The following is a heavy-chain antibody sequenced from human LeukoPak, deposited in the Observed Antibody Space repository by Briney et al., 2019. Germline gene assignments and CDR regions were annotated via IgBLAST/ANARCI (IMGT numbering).Heavy chain of an antibody. D-gene: IGHD4-17*01. J-gene: IGHJ4*02. CDR1: GGSINSGSYY. V-gene: IGHV4-39*07. Sequence: SGTLSLTCTVSGGSINSGSYYWGWIRQPPGKGLEWIGSIYYSGSPNYNPSLKSRVTISIDTSKNQFSLKLSSVTAADTAVYYCARVTPTVTNFDYWGQGTLVTVSS. CDR3: ARVTPTVTNFDY. CDR2: IYYSGSP.